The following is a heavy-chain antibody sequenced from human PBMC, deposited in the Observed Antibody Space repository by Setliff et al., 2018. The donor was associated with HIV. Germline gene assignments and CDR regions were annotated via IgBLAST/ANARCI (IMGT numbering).Heavy chain of an antibody. Sequence: ASVKVSCKPSGYTFTTYGLSWVRQAPGQGLEWMGWISTYSDETSSSQNLQGRLTMTTVYMELSSLRSEDTALYYCARGASLGRGGYYFDYWGQGTLVTVSS. CDR2: ISTYSDET. CDR1: GYTFTTYG. J-gene: IGHJ4*02. D-gene: IGHD3-3*02. CDR3: ARGASLGRGGYYFDY. V-gene: IGHV1-18*01.